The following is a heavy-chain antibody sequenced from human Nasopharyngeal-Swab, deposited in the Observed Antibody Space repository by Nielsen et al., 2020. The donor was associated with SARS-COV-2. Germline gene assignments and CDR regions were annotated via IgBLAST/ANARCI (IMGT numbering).Heavy chain of an antibody. D-gene: IGHD2-2*02. V-gene: IGHV1-8*01. CDR3: ARGGEGVVVPAAIMGWTYYYYYYMDV. CDR1: GYTFTSYD. CDR2: MNPNSGNT. J-gene: IGHJ6*03. Sequence: ASVKVSCKAPGYTFTSYDTNWVRQATGQGLEWMGWMNPNSGNTGYAQKFQGRVTMTRTTSISTAYMELSSLSSEDTAVYYCARGGEGVVVPAAIMGWTYYYYYYMDVWGKGTTVTVSS.